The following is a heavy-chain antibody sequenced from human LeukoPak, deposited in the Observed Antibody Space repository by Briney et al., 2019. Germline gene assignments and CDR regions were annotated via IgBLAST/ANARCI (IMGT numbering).Heavy chain of an antibody. CDR1: GYTFTGYY. Sequence: GASVKVSCKASGYTFTGYYMHWVRQAPGQGLEWMGRINPNIGGTNYAQKFQGRVTMTRDTSISTAYMELSRLRSDDTAVYYCARTYYYDSSGYVRVRAFDIWGQGTMVTVSS. D-gene: IGHD3-22*01. CDR2: INPNIGGT. J-gene: IGHJ3*02. CDR3: ARTYYYDSSGYVRVRAFDI. V-gene: IGHV1-2*06.